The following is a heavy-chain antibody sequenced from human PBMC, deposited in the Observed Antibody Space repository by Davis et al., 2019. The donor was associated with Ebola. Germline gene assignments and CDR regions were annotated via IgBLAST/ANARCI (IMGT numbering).Heavy chain of an antibody. CDR1: GFTFSSYG. J-gene: IGHJ4*02. CDR2: ISYDGSNK. Sequence: GESLKNSCAASGFTFSSYGMHWVRQAPGKGLEWVAVISYDGSNKYYADSVKGRFTISRDNSKNTLYLQMNSLRAEDTAVYYCAKDWRRGYCSGGSCYYFDYWGQGTLVTVSS. CDR3: AKDWRRGYCSGGSCYYFDY. D-gene: IGHD2-15*01. V-gene: IGHV3-30*18.